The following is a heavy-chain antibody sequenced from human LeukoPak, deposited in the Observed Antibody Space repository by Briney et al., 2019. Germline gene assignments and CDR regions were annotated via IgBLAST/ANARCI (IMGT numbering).Heavy chain of an antibody. J-gene: IGHJ6*03. CDR1: GGSISSYY. CDR3: ARGRVSSSTWYSTYYYYFYMDV. CDR2: IHYTGST. Sequence: SETLSLTCTVSGGSISSYYWSWIRQSPGKGLECIGYIHYTGSTNYNPSLKSRVTISVETSKNQFSLKLKSVTAADTAVYFCARGRVSSSTWYSTYYYYFYMDVWGKGTTVTVSS. D-gene: IGHD4-11*01. V-gene: IGHV4-59*01.